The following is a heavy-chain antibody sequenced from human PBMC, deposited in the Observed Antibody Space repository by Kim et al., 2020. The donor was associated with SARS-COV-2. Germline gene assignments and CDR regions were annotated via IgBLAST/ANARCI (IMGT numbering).Heavy chain of an antibody. J-gene: IGHJ4*02. CDR2: ISYDGSNK. CDR3: ARVDYYDSSGYYLLRLSIDY. D-gene: IGHD3-22*01. Sequence: GGSLRLSCAASGFTFSSYGMHWVRQAPGKGLEWVAVISYDGSNKYYADSVKGRFTISRDNSKNTLYLQMNSLRAEDTAVYYCARVDYYDSSGYYLLRLSIDYWGQGTLVTVSS. CDR1: GFTFSSYG. V-gene: IGHV3-33*05.